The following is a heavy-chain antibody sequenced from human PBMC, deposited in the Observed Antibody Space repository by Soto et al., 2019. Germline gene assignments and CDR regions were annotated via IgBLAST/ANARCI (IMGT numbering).Heavy chain of an antibody. V-gene: IGHV4-39*01. Sequence: SETLSLTCTVSGGSMSSSNYYWGWIRQPPGKGLEWIGSIYYSGSTYYNPSLKSRVTISVDTSKKQFSLKLSSVIAADTAVYYCARRGTTSESPSCGMDVWGQGTPVTVSS. D-gene: IGHD1-1*01. CDR3: ARRGTTSESPSCGMDV. CDR2: IYYSGST. J-gene: IGHJ6*02. CDR1: GGSMSSSNYY.